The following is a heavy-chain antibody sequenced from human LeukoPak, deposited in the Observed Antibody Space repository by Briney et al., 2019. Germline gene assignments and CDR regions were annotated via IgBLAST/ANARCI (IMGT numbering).Heavy chain of an antibody. V-gene: IGHV1-18*04. CDR3: ARGRGAVAGSSFDP. Sequence: ASVKVSCKASGHTFTSYGISWVRQAPGQGLEWMGWISAYGHTNYAQKFQGRVTMTTDTSTSTAYMELSSLRSEDTAVYYCARGRGAVAGSSFDPWGQGTLVTVSS. D-gene: IGHD6-19*01. CDR2: ISAYGHT. J-gene: IGHJ5*02. CDR1: GHTFTSYG.